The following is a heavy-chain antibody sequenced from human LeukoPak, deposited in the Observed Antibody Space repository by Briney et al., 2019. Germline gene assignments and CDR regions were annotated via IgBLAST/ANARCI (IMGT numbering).Heavy chain of an antibody. D-gene: IGHD3-10*01. J-gene: IGHJ4*02. CDR3: ARGRFGSGNNYFDY. V-gene: IGHV4-34*01. Sequence: SETLSLTCTVSGGSISSYYWSWIRQPPGKGLEWIGEINHSGSTNYNPSLKSRVTISVDTSKNQFSLKLSSVTAADTAVYYCARGRFGSGNNYFDYWGQGTLVTVSS. CDR2: INHSGST. CDR1: GGSISSYY.